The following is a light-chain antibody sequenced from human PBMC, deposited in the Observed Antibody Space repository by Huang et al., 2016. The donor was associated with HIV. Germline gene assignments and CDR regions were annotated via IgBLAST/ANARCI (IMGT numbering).Light chain of an antibody. CDR3: QQYNNWPRT. J-gene: IGKJ1*01. CDR2: GAS. V-gene: IGKV3-15*01. CDR1: QSVSSN. Sequence: EMVMTQSPATLSVSPGERATLSCRASQSVSSNLAWYQQKPGQAPRLLLYGASTRATDIPPRFSGTGSGTEFTLTISSLQSEDFAVYYCQQYNNWPRTFGQGTKVEIK.